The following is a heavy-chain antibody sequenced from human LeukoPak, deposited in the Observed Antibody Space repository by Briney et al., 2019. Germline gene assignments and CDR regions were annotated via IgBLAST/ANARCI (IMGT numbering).Heavy chain of an antibody. CDR3: ASRYYYDSSGYYPGAFDI. CDR2: IYHSGST. Sequence: SETLSLTCTVSGYSISSGYYWGWIRQPPGKGLEWIGSIYHSGSTYYNPSLKSRVTISVDTSKNQFSLKLSSVTAADTAVYYCASRYYYDSSGYYPGAFDISGQGTMVTVSS. V-gene: IGHV4-38-2*02. J-gene: IGHJ3*02. CDR1: GYSISSGYY. D-gene: IGHD3-22*01.